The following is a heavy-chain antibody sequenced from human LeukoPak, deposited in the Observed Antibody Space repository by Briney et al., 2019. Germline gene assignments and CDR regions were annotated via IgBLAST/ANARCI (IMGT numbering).Heavy chain of an antibody. D-gene: IGHD3-22*01. V-gene: IGHV3-30*02. CDR2: IRYDGSNK. Sequence: GSLRLSCAASGFTFSSYGMHWVRQAPGKGLEWVAFIRYDGSNKYYADSVKGRFTISRDNSKNTLYLQMNSLRAEDTAVYYCAKDLWGYYYDSSGYTVYWGQGTLVTVSS. CDR3: AKDLWGYYYDSSGYTVY. J-gene: IGHJ4*02. CDR1: GFTFSSYG.